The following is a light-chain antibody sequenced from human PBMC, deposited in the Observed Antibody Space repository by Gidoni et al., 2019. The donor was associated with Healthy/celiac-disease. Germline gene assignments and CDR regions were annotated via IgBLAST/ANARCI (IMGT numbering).Light chain of an antibody. CDR3: QQYNSYPYS. CDR2: KAS. Sequence: GDRVTITCRASQSISSWLAWYQQKPGKAPKLLIYKASSLESGVPSRFSGSGSGTEFTLTISSLQPDDFATYYCQQYNSYPYSFXQXTKLEIK. CDR1: QSISSW. V-gene: IGKV1-5*03. J-gene: IGKJ2*03.